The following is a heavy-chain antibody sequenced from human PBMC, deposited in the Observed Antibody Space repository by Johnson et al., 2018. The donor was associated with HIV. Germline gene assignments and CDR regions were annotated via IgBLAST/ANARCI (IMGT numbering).Heavy chain of an antibody. D-gene: IGHD7-27*01. V-gene: IGHV3-11*04. CDR1: GFTFSDYY. CDR2: ISSSGDII. J-gene: IGHJ3*02. CDR3: ARGGDDAFDI. Sequence: QVQLVESGGGLVKPGGSLRLSCAASGFTFSDYYMTWIRQAPGKGLEWLSFISSSGDIIRYADSVKGRFTISRDNAKNSLILQMNSLRDEDTAVYYCARGGDDAFDIWGQGTMVTVSS.